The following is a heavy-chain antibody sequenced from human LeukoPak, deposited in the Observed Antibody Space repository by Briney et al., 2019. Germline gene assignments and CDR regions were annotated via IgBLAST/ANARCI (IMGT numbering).Heavy chain of an antibody. CDR2: INPNSGGT. CDR1: GYTFTGYY. CDR3: ARGMGLRYFDWLLSYFDY. D-gene: IGHD3-9*01. Sequence: ASVKVSCKASGYTFTGYYMHWVRQAPGQGLEWMGWINPNSGGTNYAQKFQGRVTMTRDTSISTAYMELSRLRSDDTAVYYCARGMGLRYFDWLLSYFDYWGQGTLVTVSS. V-gene: IGHV1-2*02. J-gene: IGHJ4*02.